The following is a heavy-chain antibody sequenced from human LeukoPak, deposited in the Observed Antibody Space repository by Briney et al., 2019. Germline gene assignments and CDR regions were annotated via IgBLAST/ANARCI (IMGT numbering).Heavy chain of an antibody. CDR1: GYSISSGYY. D-gene: IGHD6-6*01. V-gene: IGHV4-38-2*01. CDR2: IYHSGST. Sequence: SETLSLTCAVSGYSISSGYYWGWIRQPPGKGLEWIGSIYHSGSTYYNPSLKSRVTISVDTSKNQFSLKLSSVTAADTAVYYCASLIPIAARLYDYRGQGTLVTVSS. J-gene: IGHJ4*02. CDR3: ASLIPIAARLYDY.